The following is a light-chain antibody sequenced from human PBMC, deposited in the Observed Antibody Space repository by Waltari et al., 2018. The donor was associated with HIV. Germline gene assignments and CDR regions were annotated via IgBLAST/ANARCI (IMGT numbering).Light chain of an antibody. Sequence: EIVLTESPATMSLYPGDKATLFCRASQSVGTYLAWYQQTPGQAPRLLISDASNRATGIPARFRGSGSGTDFTLTISSLVPEDFAVYYCQQRSDWPPYTFGQGTKLEIK. CDR2: DAS. J-gene: IGKJ2*01. V-gene: IGKV3-11*01. CDR3: QQRSDWPPYT. CDR1: QSVGTY.